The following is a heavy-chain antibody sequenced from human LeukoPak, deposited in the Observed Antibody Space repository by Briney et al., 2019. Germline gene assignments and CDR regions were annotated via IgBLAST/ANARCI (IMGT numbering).Heavy chain of an antibody. CDR2: IYPRGST. V-gene: IGHV4-30-2*01. D-gene: IGHD7-27*01. J-gene: IGHJ4*02. CDR3: ARFSPRAMGNYLDF. CDR1: GGSISSGSYS. Sequence: SETLSLTCAVSGGSISSGSYSWSWIRQPPGKVLEWIGYIYPRGSTYYNPCLKSRVILSLDKSANQFSLNLSSVTAADTAVYYCARFSPRAMGNYLDFWGQGTLVTVSS.